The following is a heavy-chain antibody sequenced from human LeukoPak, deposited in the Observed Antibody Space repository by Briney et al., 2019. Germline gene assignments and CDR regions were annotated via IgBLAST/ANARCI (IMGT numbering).Heavy chain of an antibody. V-gene: IGHV3-49*04. CDR2: IRRRAYGGAA. Sequence: GSLRPSFTTSGFAFDDFAMSWVRQPAGKGLEWVGFIRRRAYGGAAEYAASVKGRFIISRDDSKGIAYLQMNSLKTEDTAVYYCSRNGLVDFDYWGQGCRVIVSP. CDR1: GFAFDDFA. CDR3: SRNGLVDFDY. J-gene: IGHJ4*02.